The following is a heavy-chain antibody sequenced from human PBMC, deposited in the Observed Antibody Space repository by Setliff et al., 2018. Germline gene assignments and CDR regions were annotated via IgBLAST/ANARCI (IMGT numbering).Heavy chain of an antibody. CDR2: VFYSGAT. CDR1: GGSISSGGYY. Sequence: SETLSLTCTVSGGSISSGGYYWSWIRQPPGKGLEFIGYVFYSGATKYDPSLKSRVTMSVDTSKNQFSLKLRSVTAADTAMYYCAKGGTYRYFDYWGQGTLVTVSS. J-gene: IGHJ4*02. CDR3: AKGGTYRYFDY. V-gene: IGHV4-61*08.